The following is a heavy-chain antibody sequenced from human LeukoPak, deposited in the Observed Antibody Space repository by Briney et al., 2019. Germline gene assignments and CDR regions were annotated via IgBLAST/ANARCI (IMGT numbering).Heavy chain of an antibody. Sequence: GGSLRLSCAASGLTFSSYSMNWVRQAPGKGLEWVSSVSTGSTYIYYADSVKGRFTISRDDAKNSLYLQMNSLRAEDTAVYYCAQSSGWYPLFDYWGQGTLVTVSS. V-gene: IGHV3-21*01. D-gene: IGHD6-19*01. CDR1: GLTFSSYS. J-gene: IGHJ4*02. CDR2: VSTGSTYI. CDR3: AQSSGWYPLFDY.